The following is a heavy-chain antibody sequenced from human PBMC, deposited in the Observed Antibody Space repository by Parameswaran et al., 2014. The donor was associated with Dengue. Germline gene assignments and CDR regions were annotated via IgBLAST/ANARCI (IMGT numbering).Heavy chain of an antibody. CDR2: IYYSGST. V-gene: IGHV4-39*01. J-gene: IGHJ4*02. D-gene: IGHD6-13*01. CDR3: ARHRKLRIAADY. Sequence: VRQAPGKGLEWIGSIYYSGSTYYNPSLKSRVTISVDTSKNQFSLKLSSVTAADTAVYYCARHRKLRIAADYWGQGTLVTVSS.